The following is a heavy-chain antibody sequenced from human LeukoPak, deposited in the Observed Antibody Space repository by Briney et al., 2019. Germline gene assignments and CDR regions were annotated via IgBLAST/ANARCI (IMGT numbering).Heavy chain of an antibody. J-gene: IGHJ4*02. CDR1: GGSISSYY. CDR2: IYYSGST. V-gene: IGHV4-59*01. Sequence: QPSETLSLTCTVSGGSISSYYWSWIRQPPGKGLEWIGYIYYSGSTNYNPSPKSRVTISVDTSKNQFSLKLSSVTAADTAVYYCARVAERWLHFDYWGQGTLVTVSS. CDR3: ARVAERWLHFDY. D-gene: IGHD5-24*01.